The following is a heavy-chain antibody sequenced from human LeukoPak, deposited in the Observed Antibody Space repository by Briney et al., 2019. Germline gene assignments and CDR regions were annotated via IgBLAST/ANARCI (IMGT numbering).Heavy chain of an antibody. CDR3: AAVALGYDSSGPLDY. CDR1: GFTFSSYG. J-gene: IGHJ4*02. CDR2: ISYDGSNK. D-gene: IGHD3-22*01. V-gene: IGHV3-30*03. Sequence: GGSLRLSCAASGFTFSSYGMHWVRQAPGKGLEWVAVISYDGSNKYYADSVKGRFTISRDNSKNTLYLQMYSLRAEDTAVYYCAAVALGYDSSGPLDYWGQGTLVTVSS.